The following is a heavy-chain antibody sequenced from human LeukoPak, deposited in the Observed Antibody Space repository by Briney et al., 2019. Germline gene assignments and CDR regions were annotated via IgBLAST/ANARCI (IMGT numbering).Heavy chain of an antibody. J-gene: IGHJ6*02. D-gene: IGHD6-13*01. CDR2: IYYSGST. V-gene: IGHV4-59*01. Sequence: SETLSLTCTVSGGSISSYYWSWIRQPPGKGLEWIGYIYYSGSTNYNPSLKSRVTISVDTSKNQFSLELSSVTAADTAVYYCARDSNPGYSSSWYYYGMDVWGQGTTVTVSS. CDR3: ARDSNPGYSSSWYYYGMDV. CDR1: GGSISSYY.